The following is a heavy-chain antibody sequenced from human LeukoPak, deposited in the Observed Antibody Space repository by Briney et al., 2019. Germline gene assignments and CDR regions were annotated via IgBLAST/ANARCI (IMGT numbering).Heavy chain of an antibody. CDR3: ARGPLYYDFWSGYDAFEI. J-gene: IGHJ3*02. Sequence: SETLSLTCAVYGGSFSGHYWSWLLHPPGRGLEWIGEINHSGSHNSNPSLKSRVTISVDTSKTQFSLKLSCVTAADTAVYYCARGPLYYDFWSGYDAFEIWGQGTMVTVSS. CDR2: INHSGSH. V-gene: IGHV4-34*01. D-gene: IGHD3-3*01. CDR1: GGSFSGHY.